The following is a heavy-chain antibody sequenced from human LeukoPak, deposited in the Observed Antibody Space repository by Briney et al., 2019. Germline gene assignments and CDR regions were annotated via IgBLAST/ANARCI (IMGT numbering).Heavy chain of an antibody. J-gene: IGHJ5*02. CDR1: GGTFSSYA. CDR3: ARGTHIVGVTGWFDP. CDR2: ISAYNGNT. D-gene: IGHD1-26*01. Sequence: ASVKVSCKASGGTFSSYAISWVRQAPGQGLEWMGWISAYNGNTNYAQKLQGRVTMTTDTSTSTAYMELRSLRSDDTAVYYCARGTHIVGVTGWFDPWGQGTLVTVSS. V-gene: IGHV1-18*01.